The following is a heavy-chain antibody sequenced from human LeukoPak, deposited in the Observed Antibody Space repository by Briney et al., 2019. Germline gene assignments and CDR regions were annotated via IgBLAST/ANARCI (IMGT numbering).Heavy chain of an antibody. CDR3: TTYYDSSGSPFDY. D-gene: IGHD3-22*01. V-gene: IGHV3-15*07. CDR1: GFTSSNAW. Sequence: GGSLRLSCAASGFTSSNAWMNWVRQAPGKGLEWVGRIKSKTDGGTTDYAAPVKGRFTISRDDSKNTLYLQMNSLKTEDTAVYYWTTYYDSSGSPFDYWGQGTLVTVSS. J-gene: IGHJ4*02. CDR2: IKSKTDGGTT.